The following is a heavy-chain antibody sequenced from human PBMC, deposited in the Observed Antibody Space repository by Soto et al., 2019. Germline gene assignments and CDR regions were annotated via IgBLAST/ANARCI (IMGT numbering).Heavy chain of an antibody. V-gene: IGHV4-4*07. CDR2: IYTSGST. Sequence: QVQLQESGPGLVKPSETLSLTCTVSGGSISSYYWSWIRQPAGKGLEWIGRIYTSGSTNYNPSLMIRVTMSVDTSKNQFSRKLSSVTAADTAVYYCARRRSVAGVYYYYGMDVWGQGTTVTVSS. CDR3: ARRRSVAGVYYYYGMDV. CDR1: GGSISSYY. J-gene: IGHJ6*02. D-gene: IGHD6-19*01.